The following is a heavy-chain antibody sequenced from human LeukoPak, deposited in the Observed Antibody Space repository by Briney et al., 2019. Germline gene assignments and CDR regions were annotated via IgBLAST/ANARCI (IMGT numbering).Heavy chain of an antibody. V-gene: IGHV3-30*18. CDR1: GFTFSSYG. D-gene: IGHD1-1*01. Sequence: GRSLRLSCAASGFTFSSYGMHWVRQAPGKGLEWVAVISYDGSNKYYADSVKGRFTISRDNSKNTLYLQMNSLRAEDTAVYYCAKDGNRNDVPGYFDYWGQGTLVTVSS. CDR3: AKDGNRNDVPGYFDY. CDR2: ISYDGSNK. J-gene: IGHJ4*02.